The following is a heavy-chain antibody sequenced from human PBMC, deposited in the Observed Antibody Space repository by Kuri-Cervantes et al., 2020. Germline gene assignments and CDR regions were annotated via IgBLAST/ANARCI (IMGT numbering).Heavy chain of an antibody. D-gene: IGHD1-26*01. V-gene: IGHV3-23*01. CDR2: ISVSGADT. CDR3: AKDKQSGTYLTIAGA. Sequence: GESLKISCVASGFTFSIYNMNWVRQTPGKGLEWVSGISVSGADTYYADSVKGRFTISRDNSKNSLYLQMKSLRADDTAVYYCAKDKQSGTYLTIAGAWGQGTLVTVSS. J-gene: IGHJ4*02. CDR1: GFTFSIYN.